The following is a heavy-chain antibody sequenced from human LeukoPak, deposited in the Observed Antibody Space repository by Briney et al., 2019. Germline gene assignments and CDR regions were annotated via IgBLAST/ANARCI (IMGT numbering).Heavy chain of an antibody. CDR1: GFTFSNYW. V-gene: IGHV3-74*01. CDR3: VSGGSSVSFDY. J-gene: IGHJ4*02. CDR2: INSDGGNT. Sequence: GGSLRLSCAASGFTFSNYWMHWVRQTPGKGLVWVSRINSDGGNTNYADSVKGRFTVSRDNAKNTLYLQINSLRVEDTALYYCVSGGSSVSFDYWGQGTLVAVSS. D-gene: IGHD3-10*01.